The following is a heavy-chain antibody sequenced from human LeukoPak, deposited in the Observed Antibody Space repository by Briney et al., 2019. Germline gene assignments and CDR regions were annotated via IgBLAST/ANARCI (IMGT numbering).Heavy chain of an antibody. CDR1: GYTFTGYY. CDR3: ARAGAYYDILTGRERRIIHDYYMDV. V-gene: IGHV1-2*06. CDR2: INPNSGGT. Sequence: ASVKVSCKASGYTFTGYYMHWVRQAPGQGLEWMGRINPNSGGTNYVQKFQGRVTMTRDTSISTAYMELSRLRSDDTAVYYCARAGAYYDILTGRERRIIHDYYMDVWGKGTTVTVSS. D-gene: IGHD3-9*01. J-gene: IGHJ6*03.